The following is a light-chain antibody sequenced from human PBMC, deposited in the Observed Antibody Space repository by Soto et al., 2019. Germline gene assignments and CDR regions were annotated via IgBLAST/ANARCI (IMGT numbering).Light chain of an antibody. V-gene: IGLV1-44*01. CDR3: AAWDDRLNGYV. CDR1: SSNIGSNT. J-gene: IGLJ1*01. CDR2: NHD. Sequence: QSVLTQPPSASGTPGQRVTISCSGSSSNIGSNTVNWYQHLPGTAPKLLIYNHDQRPSGVPDRFSGSKSGTSASLAISGLQSEDEADYYCAAWDDRLNGYVFGTGTKVTVL.